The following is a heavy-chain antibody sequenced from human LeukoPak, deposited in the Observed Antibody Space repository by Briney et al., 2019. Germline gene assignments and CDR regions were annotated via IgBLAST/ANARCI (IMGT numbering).Heavy chain of an antibody. CDR2: ISGSGGST. CDR1: GFTFSSYV. D-gene: IGHD3-9*01. J-gene: IGHJ4*02. Sequence: GGSLRLSCAASGFTFSSYVMSWVRQAPGKGLEWVSAISGSGGSTYYADSVKGRFTISRDNSKNTLYLQMNSLRAEDTAVYYCAKVPRYDILTGCWFDYWGQGTLVTVSS. CDR3: AKVPRYDILTGCWFDY. V-gene: IGHV3-23*01.